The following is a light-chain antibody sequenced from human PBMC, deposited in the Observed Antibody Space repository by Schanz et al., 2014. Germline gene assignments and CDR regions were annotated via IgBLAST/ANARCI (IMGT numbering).Light chain of an antibody. CDR3: QQYHATPLT. Sequence: EIVLTQSPGTLSLSPGERATLSCRASQSVSSSYLAWYQQKPGQPPKLLIHWASTRESGVPDRFSGSGSGTDFSLTISSLQAEDVAVYYCQQYHATPLTFGPGTKVDVK. J-gene: IGKJ3*01. CDR1: QSVSSSY. CDR2: WAS. V-gene: IGKV3-20*01.